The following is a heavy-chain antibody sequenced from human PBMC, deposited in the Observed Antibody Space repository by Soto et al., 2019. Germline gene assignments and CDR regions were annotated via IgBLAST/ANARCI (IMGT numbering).Heavy chain of an antibody. D-gene: IGHD3-9*01. CDR3: ARGWADILTGYYYYYYYMDV. V-gene: IGHV4-34*01. Sequence: SETLSLTCAVHGGSFSTFYWNWIRQPPGKGLEWIAEINHSGTANYNPSLQGRVTISVDTSANQFSLRLSSVTAADTAVYYCARGWADILTGYYYYYYYMDVWGKGTTVTVSS. CDR2: INHSGTA. J-gene: IGHJ6*03. CDR1: GGSFSTFY.